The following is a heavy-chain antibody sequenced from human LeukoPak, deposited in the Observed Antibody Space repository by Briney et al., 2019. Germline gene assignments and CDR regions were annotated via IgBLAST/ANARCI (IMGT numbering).Heavy chain of an antibody. J-gene: IGHJ1*01. CDR1: GDSVSSNSAT. V-gene: IGHV6-1*01. CDR3: ARGPSYFQH. Sequence: SQTLSLTCAISGDSVSSNSATWNWLGQSPSRGLEWLGRTYYRSKWYKYYAVSVKGRITINPDTSKNQFSLQLNSVTPEDTAVYYCARGPSYFQHWGQGTLVTVSS. CDR2: TYYRSKWYK.